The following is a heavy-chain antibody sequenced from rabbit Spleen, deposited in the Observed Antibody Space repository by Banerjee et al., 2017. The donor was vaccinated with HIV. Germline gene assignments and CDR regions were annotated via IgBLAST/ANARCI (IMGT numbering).Heavy chain of an antibody. CDR1: GFSFSSNA. Sequence: QEQLEESGGGLVQPEGSLTLTCTASGFSFSSNAMCWVRQAPGKRPEWIACIYAGSSGSTYYASWAKGRFTISKTSSTTVTLQMTSLTAADTATYFCARFYAGYGDFGYAAMWGQGTLVTVS. CDR3: ARFYAGYGDFGYAAM. V-gene: IGHV1S45*01. D-gene: IGHD7-1*01. J-gene: IGHJ6*01. CDR2: IYAGSSGST.